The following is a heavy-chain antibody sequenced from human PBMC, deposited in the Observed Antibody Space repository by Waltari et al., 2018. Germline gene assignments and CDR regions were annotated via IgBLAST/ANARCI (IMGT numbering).Heavy chain of an antibody. J-gene: IGHJ6*02. V-gene: IGHV1-69*13. D-gene: IGHD2-15*01. CDR3: AMYKVVVAANYYGMDV. CDR2: IIPIIGTA. Sequence: QVQLVQSGAEVKKPGSSVMVSCKASGGTFSSYAISWVRQAPGQGLEWMGGIIPIIGTANSARRFQGKATTTANESTSTAYMELSSLRSEDTAVYCCAMYKVVVAANYYGMDVWGQGTTVTVSS. CDR1: GGTFSSYA.